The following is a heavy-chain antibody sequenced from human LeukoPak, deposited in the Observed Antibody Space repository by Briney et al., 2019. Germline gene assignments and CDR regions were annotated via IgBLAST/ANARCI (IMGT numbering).Heavy chain of an antibody. CDR3: AKETTVTTSLYYFDY. Sequence: GGSLRLSCAASGFTFSTYAMSWVRQAPGKGLEWVSAISGSGGSTYYTDSVKGRFTISRDNSKNTLYLQMNSLRAEDTAVYYCAKETTVTTSLYYFDYWGQGTLVTVSS. CDR1: GFTFSTYA. D-gene: IGHD4-17*01. CDR2: ISGSGGST. V-gene: IGHV3-23*01. J-gene: IGHJ4*02.